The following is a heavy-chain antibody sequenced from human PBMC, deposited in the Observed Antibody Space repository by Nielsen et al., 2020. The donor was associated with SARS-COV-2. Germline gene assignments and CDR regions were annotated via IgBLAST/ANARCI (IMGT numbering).Heavy chain of an antibody. J-gene: IGHJ6*02. V-gene: IGHV4-59*01. CDR1: GGSISSSY. CDR2: ISNSGST. D-gene: IGHD3-3*01. Sequence: SETLSLPCTVPGGSISSSYWSWIRQPPGKGLEWIGYISNSGSTNYNPSLKSRVTISLDTSKNQFSLKVRSVTAADTAVYYCARDEIFDLYGVDVWGQGTTVIVSS. CDR3: ARDEIFDLYGVDV.